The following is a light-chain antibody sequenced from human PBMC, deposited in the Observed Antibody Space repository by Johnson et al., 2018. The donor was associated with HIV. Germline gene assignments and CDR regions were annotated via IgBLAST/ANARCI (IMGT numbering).Light chain of an antibody. CDR2: DNH. J-gene: IGLJ1*01. Sequence: QSVFTQPPSVSAAPGQKVTIPCSGSSSNIGNNYASWYQQVPGTAPKLLIYDNHKRPSGIPDRFSGSKSGTSATLGITGLQTGDEADYYCGTWDNSLSAGVFGTGTMVTVL. V-gene: IGLV1-51*01. CDR3: GTWDNSLSAGV. CDR1: SSNIGNNY.